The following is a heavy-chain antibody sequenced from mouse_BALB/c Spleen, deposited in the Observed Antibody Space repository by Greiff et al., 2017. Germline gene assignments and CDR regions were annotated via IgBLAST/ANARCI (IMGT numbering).Heavy chain of an antibody. D-gene: IGHD3-3*01. CDR3: ARDALDTGAMDY. V-gene: IGHV7-1*02. Sequence: EVKLMESGGGLVQPGGSLRLSCATSGFTFSDFYMSWVRQPPGKILEWIAASRNKANDYTTEYSASVKGRFIVSRDTSQSILYLQMNALRAEDTAIYYGARDALDTGAMDYWGQGTSVTVSS. CDR2: SRNKANDYTT. CDR1: GFTFSDFY. J-gene: IGHJ4*01.